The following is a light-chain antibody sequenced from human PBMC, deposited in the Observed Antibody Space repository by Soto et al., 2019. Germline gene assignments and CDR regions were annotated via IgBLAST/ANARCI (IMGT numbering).Light chain of an antibody. Sequence: QSALTQPPSASGSPGQSVTISCTGTSSDVGGYNYVSWYQQRPGKAPKLIIYEVSKRPSGVPDRFSGSKSGNTASLTVSGLQAEDEADYYCSSYTSSSTLVFGGGTQLTVL. J-gene: IGLJ2*01. V-gene: IGLV2-8*01. CDR2: EVS. CDR3: SSYTSSSTLV. CDR1: SSDVGGYNY.